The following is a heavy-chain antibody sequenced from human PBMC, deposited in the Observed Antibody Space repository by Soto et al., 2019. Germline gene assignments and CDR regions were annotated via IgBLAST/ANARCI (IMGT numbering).Heavy chain of an antibody. V-gene: IGHV4-59*01. CDR3: ARGYDYGGNVDY. Sequence: SETLSLTCTVSGGSISSYYWSWIRQPPGKGLEWIGYIYYSGSTNYNPSLKSRVTISVDTSKNQFSLKLSSVTAADTAVYYCARGYDYGGNVDYWGQGTLVTVSS. D-gene: IGHD4-17*01. CDR1: GGSISSYY. CDR2: IYYSGST. J-gene: IGHJ4*02.